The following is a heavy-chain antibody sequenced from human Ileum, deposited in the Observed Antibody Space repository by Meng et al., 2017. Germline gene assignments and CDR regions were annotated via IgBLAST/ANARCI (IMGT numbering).Heavy chain of an antibody. Sequence: VQLVGAGGGVDKRGGSLRLSCAASGFTFSDYYMSWIRQAPGKGLVWISYISGSGRTTYYADSLKGRFTMSRDNGKNSLYLQMNSLRSEDTAVYYCAREVGSADYWGQGTLVTVSS. CDR3: AREVGSADY. CDR1: GFTFSDYY. D-gene: IGHD2-2*01. J-gene: IGHJ4*02. V-gene: IGHV3-11*01. CDR2: ISGSGRTT.